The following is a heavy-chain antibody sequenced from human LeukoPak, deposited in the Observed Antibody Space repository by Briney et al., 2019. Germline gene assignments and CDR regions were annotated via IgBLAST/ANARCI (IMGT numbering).Heavy chain of an antibody. CDR1: GFTFSSYA. J-gene: IGHJ4*02. CDR3: AREGSNGGYDY. Sequence: GRSLRLSCAASGFTFSSYAMHWVRQAPGKGLEWVAVISYDGSNKYYADSVKGRFTISRDNSKNTLFVQMNSLRAEDTAVYYCAREGSNGGYDYWGQGTLVTVAS. CDR2: ISYDGSNK. D-gene: IGHD2-8*01. V-gene: IGHV3-30*14.